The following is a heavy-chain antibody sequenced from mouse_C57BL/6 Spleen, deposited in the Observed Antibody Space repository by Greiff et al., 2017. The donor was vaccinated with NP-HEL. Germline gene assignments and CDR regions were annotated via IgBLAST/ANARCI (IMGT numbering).Heavy chain of an antibody. V-gene: IGHV1-4*01. J-gene: IGHJ4*01. D-gene: IGHD1-1*01. CDR1: GYTFTSYT. CDR2: INPSSGYT. Sequence: QVHVKQSGAELARPGASVKMSCKASGYTFTSYTMHWVKQRPGQGLEWIGYINPSSGYTKYNQKFKDKATLTADKSSSTAYMQLSSLTSEDSAVYYCARWGTVVDEGYAMDYWGQGTSVTVSS. CDR3: ARWGTVVDEGYAMDY.